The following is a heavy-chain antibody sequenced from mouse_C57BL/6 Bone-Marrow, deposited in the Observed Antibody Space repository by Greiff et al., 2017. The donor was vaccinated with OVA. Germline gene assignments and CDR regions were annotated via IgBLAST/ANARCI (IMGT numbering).Heavy chain of an antibody. Sequence: QVQLQQSGAELVRPGTSVKVSCKASGYAFTNYLIEWVKQRPGQGLEWIGVINPGSGGTNYNEKFKGKATLTADKSSSTAYMQLSSLTSEDSAVYFCARGDGYDGDYYAMDYWGQGTSVTVSS. D-gene: IGHD2-2*01. CDR3: ARGDGYDGDYYAMDY. CDR1: GYAFTNYL. V-gene: IGHV1-54*01. CDR2: INPGSGGT. J-gene: IGHJ4*01.